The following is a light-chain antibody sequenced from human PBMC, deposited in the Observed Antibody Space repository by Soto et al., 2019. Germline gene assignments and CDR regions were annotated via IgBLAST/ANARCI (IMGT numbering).Light chain of an antibody. CDR1: HSFTSN. CDR2: DAS. J-gene: IGKJ1*01. CDR3: QQRSNWWT. Sequence: EIVMTQSPATLSVSPWERATLSCRASHSFTSNLAWYQQKPGQAPRLLIYDASNRATGIPARFSGSGSGTDFTLTISSLEPEDFAVYYCQQRSNWWTFGQGTKVDI. V-gene: IGKV3-11*01.